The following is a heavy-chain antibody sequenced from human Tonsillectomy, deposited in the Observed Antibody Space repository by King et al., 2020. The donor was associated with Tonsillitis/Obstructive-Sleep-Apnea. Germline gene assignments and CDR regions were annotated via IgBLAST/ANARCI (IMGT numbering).Heavy chain of an antibody. CDR2: ISAYNGNT. J-gene: IGHJ4*02. CDR3: ARAGISIFGVVTVFDY. Sequence: VQLVESGAEVKKPGASVKVSCKASGYTFTSYGISWVRQAPGQGLEWMGWISAYNGNTNYAQKLQGRVTMTPDTSTSAAYMGRRSLRSDDTAVYYCARAGISIFGVVTVFDYWGQGTLVTVSS. CDR1: GYTFTSYG. D-gene: IGHD3-3*01. V-gene: IGHV1-18*01.